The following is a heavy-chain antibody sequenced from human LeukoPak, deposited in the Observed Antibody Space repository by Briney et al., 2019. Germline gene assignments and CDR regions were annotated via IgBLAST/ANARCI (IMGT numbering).Heavy chain of an antibody. D-gene: IGHD4-17*01. CDR3: ARDRVGGDYGLYFDL. J-gene: IGHJ2*01. CDR2: IYHSGST. CDR1: GGSINSGGYS. Sequence: PSETLSLTCAVSGGSINSGGYSWSWIRQPPGKGLEWIGYIYHSGSTYYNPSLKSRVTISVDRSKNQFSLKLSSVTAADTAVYYCARDRVGGDYGLYFDLWGRGTLATVSS. V-gene: IGHV4-30-2*01.